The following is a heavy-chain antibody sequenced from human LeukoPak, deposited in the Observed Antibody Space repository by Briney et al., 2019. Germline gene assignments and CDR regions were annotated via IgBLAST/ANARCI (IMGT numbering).Heavy chain of an antibody. CDR1: GGSFSGYY. Sequence: SETLSLTCAVYGGSFSGYYWSWIRQPPGKGLEWIGEINHSGSTNYNPSFKSRVTISVDTSKNQFSLKLSSVTAADTAVYYCARFNPLDIVVVVAATPAGWYFDLWGRGTLVTVSS. J-gene: IGHJ2*01. V-gene: IGHV4-34*01. CDR2: INHSGST. CDR3: ARFNPLDIVVVVAATPAGWYFDL. D-gene: IGHD2-15*01.